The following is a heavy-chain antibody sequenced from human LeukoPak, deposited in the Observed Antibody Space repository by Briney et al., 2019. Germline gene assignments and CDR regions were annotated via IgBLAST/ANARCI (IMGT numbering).Heavy chain of an antibody. CDR2: IYPDESQT. J-gene: IGHJ5*02. D-gene: IGHD2-2*01. CDR3: AAFSGGVVPAGWFDP. CDR1: GYSFSNYW. V-gene: IGHV5-51*01. Sequence: GESLKISCEGSGYSFSNYWIGWVRQMPGKGLEWMGSIYPDESQTRYRPSFQGQVTISADKSISTAYLQWSSLKASDTAMYYCAAFSGGVVPAGWFDPWGQGTLVTVSS.